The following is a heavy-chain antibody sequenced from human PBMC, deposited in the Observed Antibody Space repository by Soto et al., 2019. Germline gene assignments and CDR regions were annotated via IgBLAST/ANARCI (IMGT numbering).Heavy chain of an antibody. Sequence: GESLKISCTGFGYTFTTFCISWVRQMPWRGLEWMGRIDPRDSYTNYSPSLQGHVTISADKSISTAYLQWGSLKASDTAMYYCARIFCSSSTCDSWFDPWGQGTTVTV. D-gene: IGHD2-2*01. CDR2: IDPRDSYT. CDR1: GYTFTTFC. J-gene: IGHJ5*02. CDR3: ARIFCSSSTCDSWFDP. V-gene: IGHV5-10-1*01.